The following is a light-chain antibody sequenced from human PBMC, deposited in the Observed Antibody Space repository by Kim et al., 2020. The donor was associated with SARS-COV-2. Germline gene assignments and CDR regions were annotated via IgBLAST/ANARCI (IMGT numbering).Light chain of an antibody. Sequence: SPGERATLACRASQNVFNNFLAWYQQKPGQAPRLLIYAASSRATGIPDRFSGTGSGTDFTLTISRLEPEDFALYYCQQHGGSPLYSFGQGTKLEI. CDR1: QNVFNNF. CDR2: AAS. CDR3: QQHGGSPLYS. J-gene: IGKJ2*03. V-gene: IGKV3-20*01.